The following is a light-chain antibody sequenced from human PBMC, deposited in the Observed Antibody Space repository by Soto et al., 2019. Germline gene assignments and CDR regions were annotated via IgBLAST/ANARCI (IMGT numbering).Light chain of an antibody. J-gene: IGKJ1*01. CDR2: AAS. CDR3: QQYDSFPRT. CDR1: QGISNY. V-gene: IGKV1D-8*01. Sequence: VIWMTQSPSLLSASTGDRVTINCRVSQGISNYLAWYQQKPGKAPELLIYAASTLQSGVPSRFSGSGSGTDFTLTISCLQSEDFATYYCQQYDSFPRTFGQGTKVEIK.